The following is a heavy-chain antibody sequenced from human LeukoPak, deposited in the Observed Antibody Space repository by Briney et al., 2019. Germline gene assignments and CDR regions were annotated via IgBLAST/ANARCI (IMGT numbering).Heavy chain of an antibody. CDR2: ISGSGGST. Sequence: PGGSLRLSCAASGFTFSTYATSWVRQAPGKGLEWVSAISGSGGSTDYADSVKGRFTISRDNSKNTLYVQMNSLRAEDTAVYYCAKPRDILTGYYSFDYWGQGTLVTVSS. D-gene: IGHD3-9*01. CDR3: AKPRDILTGYYSFDY. V-gene: IGHV3-23*01. J-gene: IGHJ4*02. CDR1: GFTFSTYA.